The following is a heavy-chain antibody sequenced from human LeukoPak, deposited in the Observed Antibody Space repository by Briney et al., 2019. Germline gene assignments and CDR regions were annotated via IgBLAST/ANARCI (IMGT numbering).Heavy chain of an antibody. Sequence: SETLSLTCTVSGGSISSGDYYWSWIRQPPGKGLEWIGYIYYSGSTYYNPSLKSRVTISVDTSKNQFSLKLSSVTAADTAAYYCARVITMVRGVIKGFDPWGQGTLVTVSS. D-gene: IGHD3-10*01. J-gene: IGHJ5*02. CDR3: ARVITMVRGVIKGFDP. CDR2: IYYSGST. CDR1: GGSISSGDYY. V-gene: IGHV4-30-4*01.